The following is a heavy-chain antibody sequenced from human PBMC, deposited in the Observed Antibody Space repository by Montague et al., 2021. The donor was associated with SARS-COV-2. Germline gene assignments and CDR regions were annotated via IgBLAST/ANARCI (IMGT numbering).Heavy chain of an antibody. CDR2: IYPGDSDT. V-gene: IGHV5-51*01. CDR1: GNTFGTYW. CDR3: ATSGAGEYGDYSPYFDY. Sequence: QSGAEVKKPGESLKISCKGSGNTFGTYWIGWVRQMPGKGLEWMGIIYPGDSDTRYSATFQGQVTISADKSIATAYLQWSSLKASDTAIYYCATSGAGEYGDYSPYFDYWGQGTLVTVSS. J-gene: IGHJ4*02. D-gene: IGHD4-17*01.